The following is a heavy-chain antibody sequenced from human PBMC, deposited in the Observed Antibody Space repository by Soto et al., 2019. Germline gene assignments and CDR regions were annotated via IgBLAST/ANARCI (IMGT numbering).Heavy chain of an antibody. CDR1: GYTFSSYA. V-gene: IGHV1-3*01. CDR3: ARDTGDGTFDF. D-gene: IGHD7-27*01. CDR2: INAGYGNT. Sequence: ASVKVSCKASGYTFSSYAMHWVRQAPGQRLEWMGWINAGYGNTKSSQKFQDRVTISRDTSASTAYMELTSLRSEDTDVYYCARDTGDGTFDFWGQGTLVTVSS. J-gene: IGHJ4*02.